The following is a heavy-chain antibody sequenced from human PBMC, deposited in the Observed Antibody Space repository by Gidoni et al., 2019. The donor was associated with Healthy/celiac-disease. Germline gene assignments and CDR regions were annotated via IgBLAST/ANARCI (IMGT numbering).Heavy chain of an antibody. CDR2: IIPILGIA. CDR3: ARDSTMYYFDY. Sequence: QVQLVQSGAEVRKPGSSVKVSCKASGGTFSSYTIRWVRQAPGQGLEWMGRIIPILGIANYAQKFQGRVTITADKSTSTAYMELSSLRSEDTAVYYCARDSTMYYFDYWGQGTLVTVSS. D-gene: IGHD2-2*01. J-gene: IGHJ4*02. CDR1: GGTFSSYT. V-gene: IGHV1-69*08.